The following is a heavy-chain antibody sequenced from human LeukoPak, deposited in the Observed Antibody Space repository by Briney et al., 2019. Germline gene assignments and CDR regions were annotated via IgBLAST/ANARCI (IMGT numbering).Heavy chain of an antibody. D-gene: IGHD3-10*01. CDR2: ILYDGSRQ. CDR1: GFTFNGCG. V-gene: IGHV3-30*18. CDR3: VKSSGMDDYCMDA. J-gene: IGHJ6*02. Sequence: QSGGSLRLSCAASGFTFNGCGMHWVRHAPGKGLEWVARILYDGSRQYYTESVKGRFIIARDNSKNTLFLEMNSLRVEDTAVYYCVKSSGMDDYCMDAWGQGTTVTVSS.